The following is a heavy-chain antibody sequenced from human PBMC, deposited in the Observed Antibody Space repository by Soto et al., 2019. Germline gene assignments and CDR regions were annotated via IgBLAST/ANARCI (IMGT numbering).Heavy chain of an antibody. D-gene: IGHD5-18*01. J-gene: IGHJ4*02. CDR1: GFTFSRYA. Sequence: GGSLRLSCAASGFTFSRYAMSWVRQAPGKGLEWVSTISGSGGSTYSADSVKGRFTISRDNSKNTLYLQMNSLRAEDTAVYYCAKDGLGAYSYGSYYFDYWGQGTLVTVSS. CDR3: AKDGLGAYSYGSYYFDY. CDR2: ISGSGGST. V-gene: IGHV3-23*01.